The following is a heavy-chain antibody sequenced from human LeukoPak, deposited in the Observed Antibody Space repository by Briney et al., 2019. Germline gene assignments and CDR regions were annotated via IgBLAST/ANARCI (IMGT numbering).Heavy chain of an antibody. CDR3: ARRRYYDSGGYYYDF. Sequence: GESLKISCKGSGYIFTNYWIAWVRQMPGKGLEWMGIIYPDDSDTRYSPSFQGQVTVSADKSISTAYLQWSSLNASDTAMYYCARRRYYDSGGYYYDFWGQGTLVTVSS. CDR2: IYPDDSDT. D-gene: IGHD3-22*01. J-gene: IGHJ4*02. CDR1: GYIFTNYW. V-gene: IGHV5-51*01.